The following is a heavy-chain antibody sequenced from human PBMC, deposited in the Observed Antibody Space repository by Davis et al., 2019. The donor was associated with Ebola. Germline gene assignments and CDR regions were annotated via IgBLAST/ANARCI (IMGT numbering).Heavy chain of an antibody. Sequence: MPSETLSLTCTVSGGSISSYYWCWIRQPPGKGLEWIGYIYYSGSTNYNPSLKSRVTISVDTSKNQFSLKLSSVTAADTAVYYCARREGSSWYFDYWGQGTLVTVSS. CDR3: ARREGSSWYFDY. CDR1: GGSISSYY. J-gene: IGHJ4*02. D-gene: IGHD6-13*01. V-gene: IGHV4-59*08. CDR2: IYYSGST.